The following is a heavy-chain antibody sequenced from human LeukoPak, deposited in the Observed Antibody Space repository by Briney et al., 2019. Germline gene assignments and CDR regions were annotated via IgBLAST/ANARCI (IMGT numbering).Heavy chain of an antibody. J-gene: IGHJ4*02. D-gene: IGHD3-10*01. CDR3: TTYGSGRKFDY. Sequence: PGGSLRLSCAASGFTFSSSSMNWVRQAPGKGLEWVGRIESKTDGGTTDYAAPVKGRFTISRDDSTNTLYLQMNSLKSEDTAVYYCTTYGSGRKFDYWGQGILVTVSS. V-gene: IGHV3-15*04. CDR1: GFTFSSSS. CDR2: IESKTDGGTT.